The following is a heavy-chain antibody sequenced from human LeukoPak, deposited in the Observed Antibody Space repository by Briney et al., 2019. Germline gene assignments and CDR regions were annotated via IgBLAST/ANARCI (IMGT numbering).Heavy chain of an antibody. CDR1: GFTFSSHA. J-gene: IGHJ4*02. D-gene: IGHD1-26*01. CDR3: AKVVGATLDY. V-gene: IGHV3-23*01. Sequence: GGSLRLSCAASGFTFSSHAMSWVRQAPGKGLEWDSAISGSGGSTYYADSVKGRFTISRDNSKNTLYLQMNSLRAEDTAVYYCAKVVGATLDYWGQGTLVTVSS. CDR2: ISGSGGST.